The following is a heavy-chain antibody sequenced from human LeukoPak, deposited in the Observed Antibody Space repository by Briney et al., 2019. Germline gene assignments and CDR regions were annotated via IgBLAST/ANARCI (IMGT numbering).Heavy chain of an antibody. V-gene: IGHV3-74*01. Sequence: GGPLRLSCSASVFTFSHHDMNWVRQTPGKGLVWVARTNTHGTSTSYGVSVKGRFTISRDNAKNTLSLQMNDLRAEDTAVYYCVRDVWGDRDGFFDCWGQGTLVTVSS. CDR1: VFTFSHHD. J-gene: IGHJ4*02. CDR2: TNTHGTST. CDR3: VRDVWGDRDGFFDC. D-gene: IGHD5-24*01.